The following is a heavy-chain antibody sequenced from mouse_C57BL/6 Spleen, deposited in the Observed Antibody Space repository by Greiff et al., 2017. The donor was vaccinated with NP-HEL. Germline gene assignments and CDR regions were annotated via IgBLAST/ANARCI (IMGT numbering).Heavy chain of an antibody. CDR3: ASLTRVVAPYAMCY. CDR2: IWSGGST. CDR1: GFSLTSYG. V-gene: IGHV2-2*01. J-gene: IGHJ4*01. D-gene: IGHD1-1*01. Sequence: QVQLKQSGPGLVQPSQSLSITCTVSGFSLTSYGVHWVRQSPGKGLEWLGVIWSGGSTDYNAAFISRLSISKDNSKSQVFLKMNRLQADDTAIYYCASLTRVVAPYAMCYWGTGTSVTVAS.